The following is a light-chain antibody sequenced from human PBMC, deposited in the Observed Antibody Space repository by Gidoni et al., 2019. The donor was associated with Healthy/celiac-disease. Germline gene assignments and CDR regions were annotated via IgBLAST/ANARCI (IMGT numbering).Light chain of an antibody. CDR1: KLGDKY. J-gene: IGLJ2*01. Sequence: SYELPQPPSVSLSPGQTASITCSGDKLGDKYACWYQQKPGQSHVLVIYQDSKRPSGIPERFSGSNSGNTATLTISGTQAMDEADYYCQAWDSSIVVFGGGTKLTV. CDR2: QDS. V-gene: IGLV3-1*01. CDR3: QAWDSSIVV.